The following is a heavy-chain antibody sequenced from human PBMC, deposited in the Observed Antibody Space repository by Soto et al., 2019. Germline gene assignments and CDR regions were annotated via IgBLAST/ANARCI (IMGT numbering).Heavy chain of an antibody. CDR1: GFTFSSYA. Sequence: EVQLLESGGGLVQPGGSLRLSCAASGFTFSSYAMSWVRQAPGKGLGWVSAISGSGGSTYYADSVKGRFTISRDNSKNTLYLQMNSLRAEDTAGYYCAKVIAAAGTGYWFDPWGQGTLVTVSS. CDR3: AKVIAAAGTGYWFDP. D-gene: IGHD6-13*01. CDR2: ISGSGGST. J-gene: IGHJ5*02. V-gene: IGHV3-23*01.